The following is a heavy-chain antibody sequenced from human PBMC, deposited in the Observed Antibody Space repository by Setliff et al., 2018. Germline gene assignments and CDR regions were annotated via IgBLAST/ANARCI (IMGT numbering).Heavy chain of an antibody. J-gene: IGHJ6*03. D-gene: IGHD4-17*01. CDR3: ARDHGDDGYYYYYMDV. CDR2: IYTSGST. V-gene: IGHV4-4*07. Sequence: SETLSLTCTVSGGSISSYYWSWIRQPAGKGLEWIGRIYTSGSTNYNPSLKSRVTMSVDTSKNQFSLKLSSVTAADKAVYYCARDHGDDGYYYYYMDVWGKGTTVTVS. CDR1: GGSISSYY.